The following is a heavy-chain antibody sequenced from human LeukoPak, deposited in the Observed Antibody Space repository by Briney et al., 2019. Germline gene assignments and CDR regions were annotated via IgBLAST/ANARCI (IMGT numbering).Heavy chain of an antibody. CDR2: ISGSGGST. D-gene: IGHD4-17*01. CDR3: AKDARDYGDYSPLNFDL. J-gene: IGHJ2*01. CDR1: GFTFSSYA. Sequence: GGSLRLSCAASGFTFSSYAMSWVRQAPGKGLEWVSAISGSGGSTYYADSVKGRFTISRDNSKNTLYLQMNSLRAEDTAVYYCAKDARDYGDYSPLNFDLWGRGTLVTVSS. V-gene: IGHV3-23*01.